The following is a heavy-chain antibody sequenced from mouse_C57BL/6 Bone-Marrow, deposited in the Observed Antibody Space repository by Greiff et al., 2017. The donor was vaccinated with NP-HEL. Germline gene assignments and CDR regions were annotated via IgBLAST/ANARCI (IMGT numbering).Heavy chain of an antibody. CDR1: GYTFTSYW. CDR3: ARSGSDYCGSSSGYAMDD. CDR2: IDPSDSET. D-gene: IGHD1-1*01. J-gene: IGHJ4*01. Sequence: QVQLQQPGAELVRPGSSVKLSCKASGYTFTSYWMHWVKQRPIQGLEWIGNIDPSDSETHYNQKFKDKATLTVDKSSSTAYMQLSSLTSEDSAVYYCARSGSDYCGSSSGYAMDDWGQGTSVTVSS. V-gene: IGHV1-52*01.